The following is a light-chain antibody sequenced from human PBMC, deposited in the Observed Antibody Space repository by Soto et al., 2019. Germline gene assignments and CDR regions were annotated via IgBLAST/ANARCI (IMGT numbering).Light chain of an antibody. Sequence: EIVLTQSPGTLSLSPGERATLSCRASQSVRSSYLAWYQQKPGHAPRLLIYVASSRATGIPDRFSGSGSETDFTLTISRLEPEDFAVYYCQQYGSSPLTFGQGTKLEIK. CDR1: QSVRSSY. V-gene: IGKV3-20*01. J-gene: IGKJ2*01. CDR2: VAS. CDR3: QQYGSSPLT.